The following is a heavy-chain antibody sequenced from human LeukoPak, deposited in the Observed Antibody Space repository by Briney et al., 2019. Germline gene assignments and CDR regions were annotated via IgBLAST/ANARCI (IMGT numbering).Heavy chain of an antibody. CDR2: IYYSGST. CDR3: ARGAEMATMGSIGWFDP. Sequence: SETLSLTCTVSGGSISSYYWSWIRQPPGKGLEWIGYIYYSGSTNYDPSLKSRVTISVDTSKNQFSLKLSSVTAADTAVYYCARGAEMATMGSIGWFDPWGQGTLVTVSS. CDR1: GGSISSYY. V-gene: IGHV4-59*01. D-gene: IGHD5-24*01. J-gene: IGHJ5*02.